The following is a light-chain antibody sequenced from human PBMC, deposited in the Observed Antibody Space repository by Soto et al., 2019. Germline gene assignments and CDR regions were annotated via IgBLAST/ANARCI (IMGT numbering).Light chain of an antibody. CDR2: DAS. V-gene: IGKV3-11*01. J-gene: IGKJ4*01. CDR1: QSVSSY. Sequence: EIVLTQSPATLSLSPGERATLSCRASQSVSSYLAWYQQKPGQAPRLLIYDASNRATGVPARFSGSGSGPDFPLTISRLEPEDFAVYYCQQRSNWPLTCGGGTKVEI. CDR3: QQRSNWPLT.